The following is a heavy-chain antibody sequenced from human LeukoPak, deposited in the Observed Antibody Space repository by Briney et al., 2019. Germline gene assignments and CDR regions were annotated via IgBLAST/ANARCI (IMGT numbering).Heavy chain of an antibody. D-gene: IGHD6-19*01. CDR2: IYYSGST. V-gene: IGHV4-59*01. CDR3: ARRRVRVSSGWYSFDY. Sequence: SETLSLTCTVSGGSISSYYWSWIRQPPGKGLEWIGYIYYSGSTNYNPSLKSRVTISVDTSKNQFSLKLSSVTAADTAVYYCARRRVRVSSGWYSFDYWGQGTLVTVSS. J-gene: IGHJ4*02. CDR1: GGSISSYY.